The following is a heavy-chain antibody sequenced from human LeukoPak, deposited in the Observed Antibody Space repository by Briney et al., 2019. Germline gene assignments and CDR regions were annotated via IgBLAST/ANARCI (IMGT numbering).Heavy chain of an antibody. D-gene: IGHD1-26*01. CDR1: GGSFSGYH. Sequence: SETLSLTCGVYGGSFSGYHWNWIRQPPGEGLEWLGEINHSGSTNYNPSLKSRVTISVDKSKNQFSLKLSSVTAADTAVYYCARMGASGQQTERFDYWGQGTLVTVSS. CDR2: INHSGST. CDR3: ARMGASGQQTERFDY. V-gene: IGHV4-34*01. J-gene: IGHJ4*02.